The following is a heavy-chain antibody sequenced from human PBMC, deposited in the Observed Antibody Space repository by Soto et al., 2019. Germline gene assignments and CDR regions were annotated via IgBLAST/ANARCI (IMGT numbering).Heavy chain of an antibody. Sequence: SETLSLTCSVSGADINTYSWTWIRQPAGKGLEWIGRIYTSASINYNPSLKGRVTLSVDTSTNQVSLRLASVTAADTAIYYCARDREAGYNFYYGMDVWGQGTTVTAP. D-gene: IGHD6-19*01. J-gene: IGHJ6*02. CDR2: IYTSASI. CDR3: ARDREAGYNFYYGMDV. V-gene: IGHV4-4*07. CDR1: GADINTYS.